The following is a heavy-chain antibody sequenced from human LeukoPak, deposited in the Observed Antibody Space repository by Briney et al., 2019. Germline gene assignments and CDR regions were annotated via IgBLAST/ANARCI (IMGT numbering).Heavy chain of an antibody. V-gene: IGHV1-69*05. Sequence: SVKVSCKASGGTFSSYAISWVRQAPGQGLEWMGGIIPIFGTANYAQKFQGRVTITTDESTSTAYVELSSLRSEDTAVYYCAVSPVGSGSQRLFDIWGQGTMVTVSS. D-gene: IGHD1-26*01. CDR1: GGTFSSYA. CDR2: IIPIFGTA. J-gene: IGHJ3*02. CDR3: AVSPVGSGSQRLFDI.